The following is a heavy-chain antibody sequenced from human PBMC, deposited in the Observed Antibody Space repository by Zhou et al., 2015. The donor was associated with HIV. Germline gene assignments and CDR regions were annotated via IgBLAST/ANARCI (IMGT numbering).Heavy chain of an antibody. V-gene: IGHV1-69*02. Sequence: QVQLVQSGAEVKKPGSSVKVSCKASGGTFSSYTISWVRQAPGQGLEWMGRIIPILGIANYAQKFQGRVTITADKSTSTAYMELSSLRSEDTAVYYCARVKAIKPAGDPRMGAFDIWGQGTMVTVSS. CDR3: ARVKAIKPAGDPRMGAFDI. D-gene: IGHD7-27*01. J-gene: IGHJ3*02. CDR2: IIPILGIA. CDR1: GGTFSSYT.